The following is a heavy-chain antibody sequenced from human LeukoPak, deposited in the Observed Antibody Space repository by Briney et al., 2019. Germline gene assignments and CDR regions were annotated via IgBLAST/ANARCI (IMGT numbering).Heavy chain of an antibody. J-gene: IGHJ6*03. V-gene: IGHV1-18*01. Sequence: ASVKVSCKASGYTFTSYAVTWVRQAPGQGLEWVGWINTYTGDTKHAQNLQDRVTVTTDTSTSTAYLELRSLRSDDTAVYYCARSGSWLYMDVWGTGTTDTVSS. CDR1: GYTFTSYA. CDR2: INTYTGDT. CDR3: ARSGSWLYMDV. D-gene: IGHD1-26*01.